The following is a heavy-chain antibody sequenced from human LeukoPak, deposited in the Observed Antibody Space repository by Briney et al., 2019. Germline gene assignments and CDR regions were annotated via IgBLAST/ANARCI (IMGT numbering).Heavy chain of an antibody. CDR3: ARDRRWLQPNGDWFDP. CDR1: GYTFTGYY. V-gene: IGHV1-2*02. J-gene: IGHJ5*02. CDR2: INPNSGGT. Sequence: ASVTVSCKASGYTFTGYYMHWVRQAPGQGLEWMGCINPNSGGTNYAQKFQGRVTMTRDTSISTAYMELSRLRSDDTAVYYCARDRRWLQPNGDWFDPWGQGTLVTVSS. D-gene: IGHD5-24*01.